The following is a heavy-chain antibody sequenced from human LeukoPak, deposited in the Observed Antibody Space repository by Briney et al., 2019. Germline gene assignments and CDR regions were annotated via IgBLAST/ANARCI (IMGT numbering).Heavy chain of an antibody. V-gene: IGHV1-8*01. CDR3: ARRNTTMVAGLDY. CDR1: GYTFTTYD. CDR2: MNPNSGNT. Sequence: ASVKVSCKASGYTFTTYDINWVRQATGQGLEWMGWMNPNSGNTGYAQTFQGRVTMTRNTPISTAFIELSGLRSEDTAVYFCARRNTTMVAGLDYWGQGSLVTVSS. J-gene: IGHJ4*02. D-gene: IGHD5-18*01.